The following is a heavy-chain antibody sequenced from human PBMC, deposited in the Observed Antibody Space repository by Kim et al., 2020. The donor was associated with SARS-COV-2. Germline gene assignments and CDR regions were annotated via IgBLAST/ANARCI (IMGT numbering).Heavy chain of an antibody. CDR2: INHSGST. CDR3: ARAWGIVATIIDY. V-gene: IGHV4-34*01. D-gene: IGHD5-12*01. J-gene: IGHJ4*02. CDR1: DGSFSGYY. Sequence: SETLSLTCAVYDGSFSGYYWSWIRQPPGKGLEWIGEINHSGSTNYNPSLKSRVTISVDTSKNQFSLKLSSVTAADTAVYYCARAWGIVATIIDYWGQGTLVTVSS.